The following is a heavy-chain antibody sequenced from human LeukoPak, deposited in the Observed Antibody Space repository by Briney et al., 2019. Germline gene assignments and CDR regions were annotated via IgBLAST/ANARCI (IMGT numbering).Heavy chain of an antibody. J-gene: IGHJ4*02. D-gene: IGHD2-2*03. V-gene: IGHV1-24*01. CDR3: ATVRIGYCSSTSCPPDY. CDR2: FDPEDGET. Sequence: ASVKVSCKVSGYTLPELSMHWVRQAPGKGLEWMGGFDPEDGETIYAQKFQGRVTMTEDTSTDTAYMELSSLRSEDTAVYYCATVRIGYCSSTSCPPDYWGQGTLVTVSS. CDR1: GYTLPELS.